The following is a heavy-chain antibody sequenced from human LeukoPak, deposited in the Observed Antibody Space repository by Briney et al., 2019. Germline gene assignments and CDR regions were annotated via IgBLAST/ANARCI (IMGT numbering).Heavy chain of an antibody. D-gene: IGHD3-10*01. V-gene: IGHV3-9*01. CDR2: ITWNSGNR. CDR1: GFNFDDYA. J-gene: IGHJ4*02. Sequence: PGGSLRLSCAASGFNFDDYAMHWVRQVPGKGLEWVSGITWNSGNRGYADSVKGRFTISRDNAKNSLYLQMNSLRAEDTALYYCARVRYYGSGSYYADYWGQGTLVTVSS. CDR3: ARVRYYGSGSYYADY.